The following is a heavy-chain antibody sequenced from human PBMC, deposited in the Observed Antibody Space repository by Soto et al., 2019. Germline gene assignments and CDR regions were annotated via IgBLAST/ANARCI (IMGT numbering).Heavy chain of an antibody. CDR1: GGSFSTYY. J-gene: IGHJ3*01. CDR3: ARGGSNAGQDAFEF. CDR2: INTSGGN. V-gene: IGHV4-34*01. D-gene: IGHD1-26*01. Sequence: SETLSLTCVVSGGSFSTYYYNWMRQSPGKGLEWIGEINTSGGNIYSPSRQSRVHMSLDTSENQFSLKLNSVTAADAAVYYCARGGSNAGQDAFEFWGQGRMVTVSS.